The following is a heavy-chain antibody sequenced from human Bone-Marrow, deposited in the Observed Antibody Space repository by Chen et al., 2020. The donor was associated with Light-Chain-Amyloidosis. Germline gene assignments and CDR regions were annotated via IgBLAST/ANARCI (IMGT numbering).Heavy chain of an antibody. D-gene: IGHD2-8*01. V-gene: IGHV1-2*02. CDR2: IDPYTGGT. Sequence: QVQLVQSGAEVKKPGASVKVSCKASNYTFTDNYIHWVRQAPGQGLEWMGWIDPYTGGTNYAQKFRGRVTMTSDTSINTAYMTLDSLRIDDTAMYYCARDGTSTTGIHDHWGQGTLVTVSS. CDR1: NYTFTDNY. CDR3: ARDGTSTTGIHDH. J-gene: IGHJ4*02.